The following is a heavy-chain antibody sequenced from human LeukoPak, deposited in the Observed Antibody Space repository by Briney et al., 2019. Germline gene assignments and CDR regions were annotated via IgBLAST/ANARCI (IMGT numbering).Heavy chain of an antibody. J-gene: IGHJ3*02. CDR3: ARAVGPFDI. V-gene: IGHV3-33*01. CDR2: IWYDGSNK. CDR1: GFTFSTYG. Sequence: GRSLRLSCAASGFTFSTYGMHWVRQAPGEGLEWVAVIWYDGSNKYYADSVKGRFTISRDNSKNTLSLQMNSLRAEDTAVYYCARAVGPFDIWGQGTMVTVSS.